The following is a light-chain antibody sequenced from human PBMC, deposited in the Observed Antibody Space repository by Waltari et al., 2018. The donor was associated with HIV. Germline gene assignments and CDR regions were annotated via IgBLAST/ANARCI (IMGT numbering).Light chain of an antibody. CDR3: QQYYSTPFT. Sequence: DIEMNQSPDSLVVSLGERVTIHCKSSQSVLYSSNTKNYLACYQQKPGQPPKLLIYWACTRESGVPDRFSGSGSGTDFTLTISSLQAEDVAVYYCQQYYSTPFTFGGGTKVEIK. CDR1: QSVLYSSNTKNY. CDR2: WAC. J-gene: IGKJ4*01. V-gene: IGKV4-1*01.